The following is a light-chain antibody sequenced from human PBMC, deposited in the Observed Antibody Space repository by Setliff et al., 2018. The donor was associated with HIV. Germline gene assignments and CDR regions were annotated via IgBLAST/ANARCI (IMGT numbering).Light chain of an antibody. CDR1: SSDVGSYNF. CDR2: EVS. Sequence: QSVLTQPRSVSGSPGQSVTTACAGTSSDVGSYNFASWYQQHPGKAPKLIIYEVSKWPSGVSNHFSGSKSGNTASLTISGLQTEDEAEYYCCSYASTGSFVFGTGTKVTVL. V-gene: IGLV2-23*02. J-gene: IGLJ1*01. CDR3: CSYASTGSFV.